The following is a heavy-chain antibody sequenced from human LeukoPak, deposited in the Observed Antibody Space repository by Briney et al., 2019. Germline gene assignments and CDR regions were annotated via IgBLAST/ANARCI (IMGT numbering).Heavy chain of an antibody. CDR3: ARERDMVRGVTPFDY. J-gene: IGHJ4*02. Sequence: PSETLSLTCTVSGYSISSGYYWGWIRQPPGKGLEWIGSIYHSGSTYYNPSLKSRVTISVDTSKNQFSLKLSSVTAADTAVYYCARERDMVRGVTPFDYWGQGTLVTVSP. D-gene: IGHD3-10*01. V-gene: IGHV4-38-2*02. CDR2: IYHSGST. CDR1: GYSISSGYY.